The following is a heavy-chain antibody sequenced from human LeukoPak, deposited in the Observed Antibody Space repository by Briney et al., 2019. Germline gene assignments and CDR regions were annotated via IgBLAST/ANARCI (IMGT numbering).Heavy chain of an antibody. Sequence: GSLRLSCAVSGFSFNYYAMSWVRQAPGKGLEWVSAIDGSGAGTHYADSVQGRFTISRDNSKSTLYLQMDSLRAEDTAVYYCARLRYFDSSAFDYWGQGTLVTVSS. V-gene: IGHV3-23*01. D-gene: IGHD3-22*01. CDR3: ARLRYFDSSAFDY. CDR1: GFSFNYYA. J-gene: IGHJ4*02. CDR2: IDGSGAGT.